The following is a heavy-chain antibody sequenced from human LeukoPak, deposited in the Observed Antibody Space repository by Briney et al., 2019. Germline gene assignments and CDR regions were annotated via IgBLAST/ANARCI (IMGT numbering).Heavy chain of an antibody. J-gene: IGHJ4*02. V-gene: IGHV4-4*07. CDR2: IYTSGST. D-gene: IGHD6-6*01. CDR1: GGSISSYY. Sequence: SETLSLTCTVSGGSISSYYWSWIRQPAGKGLKWIGRIYTSGSTNYNPSLKSRVTMSVDTSKNQFSLKLSSVTAADTAVYYCACLYSSSSGGLVYWGQGTLVTVSS. CDR3: ACLYSSSSGGLVY.